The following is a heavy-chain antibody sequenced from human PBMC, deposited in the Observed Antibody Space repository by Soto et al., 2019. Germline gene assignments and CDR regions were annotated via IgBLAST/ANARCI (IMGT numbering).Heavy chain of an antibody. V-gene: IGHV4-30-2*01. CDR2: IYHSGST. CDR3: AGGIAARPLGY. CDR1: GGSISSGGFS. J-gene: IGHJ4*02. Sequence: QLQLQESGAGLVRPSQTLSLTCAVSGGSISSGGFSWSWIPQPPGKGLESIGYIYHSGSTYYNPSLKSRVSISVDRSKNQFSLKLSSVTAADTAVYYCAGGIAARPLGYWGQGTLVTVSS. D-gene: IGHD6-13*01.